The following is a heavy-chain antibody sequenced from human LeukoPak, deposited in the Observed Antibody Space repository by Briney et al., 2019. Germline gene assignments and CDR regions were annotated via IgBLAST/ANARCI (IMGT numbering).Heavy chain of an antibody. J-gene: IGHJ5*02. CDR2: IYYSGST. Sequence: SETLSLTCTVSGGSISSYYWSWIRQPPGKGLEWIGYIYYSGSTNYNPSLKSRVTLSVDTSKNQFSLKLSSVTAADTAAYYCARDPRGGYDFWSGSPNWFDPWGQGTLVTVSS. CDR1: GGSISSYY. D-gene: IGHD3-3*01. V-gene: IGHV4-59*01. CDR3: ARDPRGGYDFWSGSPNWFDP.